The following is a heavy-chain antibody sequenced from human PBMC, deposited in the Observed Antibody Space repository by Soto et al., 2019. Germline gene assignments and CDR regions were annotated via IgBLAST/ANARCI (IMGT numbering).Heavy chain of an antibody. CDR2: IFYSGST. J-gene: IGHJ4*02. Sequence: SETLSLTCTVSGGSIRSYYWTWIRQPPGKGLEWLGYIFYSGSTFYNPSLKSRVTISLHTSKSQFSLQLTSVTAADTAVYYCAGAAAYTAMVDSWDQGTLVTVSS. CDR1: GGSIRSYY. CDR3: AGAAAYTAMVDS. D-gene: IGHD5-18*01. V-gene: IGHV4-59*01.